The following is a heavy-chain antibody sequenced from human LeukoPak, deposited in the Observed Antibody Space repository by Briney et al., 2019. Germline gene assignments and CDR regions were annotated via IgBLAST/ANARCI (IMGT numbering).Heavy chain of an antibody. J-gene: IGHJ4*02. Sequence: GGSLRLSCAASVVTFSSYAMHWVRHTPRKGLEWGAVILYVGSNEYYADSVKGRFTISRDNSKNTLYLQMNSLRAEDTAVYYCARATEMVRGVTLGGFHYWGQGTLVTVSS. CDR2: ILYVGSNE. CDR3: ARATEMVRGVTLGGFHY. V-gene: IGHV3-30*01. CDR1: VVTFSSYA. D-gene: IGHD3-10*01.